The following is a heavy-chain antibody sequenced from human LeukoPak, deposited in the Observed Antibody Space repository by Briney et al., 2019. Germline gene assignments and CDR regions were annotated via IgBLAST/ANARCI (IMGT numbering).Heavy chain of an antibody. CDR1: GFTFSRYG. D-gene: IGHD3-10*01. CDR2: VWNDGSNK. Sequence: TGGSLRLSCVGSGFTFSRYGMHWVRQAPGRGLEWVAVVWNDGSNKYYADSVKGRFTISRDNSKGTLYLEMNSLRAEDTAIYYCAKDADFARIYYYFDSWGQGTLVTVSS. CDR3: AKDADFARIYYYFDS. V-gene: IGHV3-33*06. J-gene: IGHJ4*02.